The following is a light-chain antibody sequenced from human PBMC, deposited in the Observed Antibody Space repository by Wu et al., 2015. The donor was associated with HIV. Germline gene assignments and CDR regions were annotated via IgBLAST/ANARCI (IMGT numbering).Light chain of an antibody. J-gene: IGKJ2*01. Sequence: PGERATLSCRASQSVSSNYLAWYQQKPGQAPRLLIYGASSRATGIPARFSGSGSGTDFTLTISRLEPEDFAVYYCHQYGTSPFTFGQGTKLEIK. CDR1: QSVSSNY. CDR3: HQYGTSPFT. CDR2: GAS. V-gene: IGKV3-20*01.